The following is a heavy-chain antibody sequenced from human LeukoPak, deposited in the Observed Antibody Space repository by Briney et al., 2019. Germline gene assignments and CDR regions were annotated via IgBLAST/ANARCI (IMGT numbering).Heavy chain of an antibody. CDR2: INHSGST. J-gene: IGHJ3*02. D-gene: IGHD4-17*01. CDR3: ASDYGDYAAFDI. V-gene: IGHV4-34*01. Sequence: SETLSLTCAVYGGSFSGYYWSWIRQPPGKGLEWIGEINHSGSTNYNPSLKSRVTISVDTSKNQFSLKLSSVTAADTAVYYCASDYGDYAAFDIWGQGTMVTVSS. CDR1: GGSFSGYY.